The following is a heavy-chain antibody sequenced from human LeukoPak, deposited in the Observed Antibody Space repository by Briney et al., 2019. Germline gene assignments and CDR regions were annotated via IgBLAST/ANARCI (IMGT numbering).Heavy chain of an antibody. D-gene: IGHD2-2*01. CDR2: INPSGGST. CDR3: ARGRCSSTSCYGGDAFDI. CDR1: GYIFTDYY. J-gene: IGHJ3*02. V-gene: IGHV1-46*01. Sequence: ASVKVSCKASGYIFTDYYMHWVRQAPGQGLEWMGIINPSGGSTSYAQKFQGRVTMTRDTSTSTVYMELSSLRSEDTAVYYCARGRCSSTSCYGGDAFDIWGQGTMVTVSS.